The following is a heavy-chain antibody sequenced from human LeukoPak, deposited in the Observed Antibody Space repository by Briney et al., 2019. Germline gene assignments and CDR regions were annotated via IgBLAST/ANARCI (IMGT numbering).Heavy chain of an antibody. J-gene: IGHJ3*02. Sequence: SETLSLTCTVSGYSISSGYYWSWIRQPAGRGLEWIGRIYTSGSTNYNPSLKSRVTISVDTSKNQFSLKLSSVTAADTAVYYCAREGVELLWFGESNDAFDIWGQGTMITVSS. CDR1: GYSISSGYY. V-gene: IGHV4-61*02. CDR3: AREGVELLWFGESNDAFDI. CDR2: IYTSGST. D-gene: IGHD3-10*01.